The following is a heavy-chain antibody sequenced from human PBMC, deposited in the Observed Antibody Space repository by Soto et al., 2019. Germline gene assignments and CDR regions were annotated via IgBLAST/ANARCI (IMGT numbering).Heavy chain of an antibody. Sequence: QVQLVESGGGVVQPGRSLRLSCAASGFTFSSYAMHWVRQAPGKGLEWVAVISYDGSNKYYADSVKGRFTISRDKSKNTLYLQMNSLRAEDTAVYYCARVKARDIVVVVAAGGAFDIWGQGTMVTVSS. J-gene: IGHJ3*02. CDR3: ARVKARDIVVVVAAGGAFDI. D-gene: IGHD2-15*01. CDR2: ISYDGSNK. CDR1: GFTFSSYA. V-gene: IGHV3-30-3*01.